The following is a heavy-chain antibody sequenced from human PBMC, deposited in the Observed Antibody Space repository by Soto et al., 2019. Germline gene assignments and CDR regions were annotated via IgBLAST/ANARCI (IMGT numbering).Heavy chain of an antibody. J-gene: IGHJ4*01. CDR1: GYTFANNW. CDR2: MNSDGSLI. Sequence: PVGSLRLSCAVAGYTFANNWMHWVRQAPGKGLEWVSRMNSDGSLINYADSVKGRFTVSRDNARNTLYLQMNSLRVDATAVYYCATAEVDYWGPGTLVTVSS. CDR3: ATAEVDY. V-gene: IGHV3-74*01.